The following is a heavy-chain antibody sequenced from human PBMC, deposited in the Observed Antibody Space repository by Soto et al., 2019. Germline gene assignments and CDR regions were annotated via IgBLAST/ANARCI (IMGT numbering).Heavy chain of an antibody. Sequence: ASVKVSCKASGGTFGKNAFSWVRQAPGQGLEWMGGIIPFFHAPNYAQKFQGRVTITADESMNMVFMEMSSLRSEDTAIYYCAKSRAAAPPRVGMDVWGQGTTVTVSS. CDR2: IIPFFHAP. J-gene: IGHJ6*02. V-gene: IGHV1-69*13. CDR3: AKSRAAAPPRVGMDV. D-gene: IGHD6-25*01. CDR1: GGTFGKNA.